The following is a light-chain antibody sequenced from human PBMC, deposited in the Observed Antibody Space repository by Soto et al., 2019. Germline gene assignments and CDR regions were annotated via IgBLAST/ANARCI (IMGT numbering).Light chain of an antibody. V-gene: IGKV1-39*01. CDR3: QQSDTTPLT. CDR1: QPIRGAY. CDR2: GAS. J-gene: IGKJ4*01. Sequence: DILLTQSPSSLSAFVGDTVIITCRASQPIRGAYVNWFQQQPGKAPKFLMSGASKFQPGGPSRFSVTGSGTEFALTISSLQPEDLATYYCQQSDTTPLTFGGGTRV.